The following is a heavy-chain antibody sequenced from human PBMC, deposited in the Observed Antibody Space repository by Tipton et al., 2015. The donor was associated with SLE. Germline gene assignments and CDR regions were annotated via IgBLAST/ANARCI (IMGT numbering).Heavy chain of an antibody. CDR2: ISSSSSYI. CDR1: GFTFSRYS. V-gene: IGHV3-21*03. J-gene: IGHJ3*02. Sequence: GSLRLSCAASGFTFSRYSMNWVRQAPGKGLEWVSSISSSSSYIYYADSVKGRFTISRDNAKNSLYLQMNSLRAEDTAVYYCARVVTGGAFDIWGQGTMVTVSS. D-gene: IGHD7-27*01. CDR3: ARVVTGGAFDI.